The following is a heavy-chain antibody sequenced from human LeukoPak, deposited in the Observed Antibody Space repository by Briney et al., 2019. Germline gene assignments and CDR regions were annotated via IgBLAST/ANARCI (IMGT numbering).Heavy chain of an antibody. CDR1: GGSISSSSYY. Sequence: PSETLSLTCTVSGGSISSSSYYWGWIRQPPGKGLEWIGSIYYSGSTYYNPSLKSRVTISVDTSKNQFSLKLSSVTAADTAAYYCARLRIAVADTWGQGTLVTVSS. CDR2: IYYSGST. V-gene: IGHV4-39*01. CDR3: ARLRIAVADT. D-gene: IGHD6-19*01. J-gene: IGHJ5*02.